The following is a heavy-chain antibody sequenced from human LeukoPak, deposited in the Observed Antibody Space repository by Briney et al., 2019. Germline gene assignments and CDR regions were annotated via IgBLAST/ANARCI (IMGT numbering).Heavy chain of an antibody. CDR3: ARVSLAWELLGDFDY. CDR2: INPNSGGT. V-gene: IGHV1-2*02. CDR1: GYTFTGYY. J-gene: IGHJ4*02. D-gene: IGHD1-26*01. Sequence: ASVKVSCKASGYTFTGYYMHWVRQAPGQGLEWMGWINPNSGGTNYAQKFQGRVTMTRDTSISTAYMELSRLRSDDTAVYYCARVSLAWELLGDFDYWGQGTLVTVSS.